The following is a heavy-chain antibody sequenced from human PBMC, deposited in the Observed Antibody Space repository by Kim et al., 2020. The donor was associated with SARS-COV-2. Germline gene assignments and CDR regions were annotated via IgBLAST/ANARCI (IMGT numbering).Heavy chain of an antibody. Sequence: DAVKGRFTISRDNSKNTLYLQMNSLRAEDTAVYYCAKAPIAVAGRPYFDYWGQGTLVTVSS. CDR3: AKAPIAVAGRPYFDY. J-gene: IGHJ4*02. V-gene: IGHV3-23*01. D-gene: IGHD6-19*01.